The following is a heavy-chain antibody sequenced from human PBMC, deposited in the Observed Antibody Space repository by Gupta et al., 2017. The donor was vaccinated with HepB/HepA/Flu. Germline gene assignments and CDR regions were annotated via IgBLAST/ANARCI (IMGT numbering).Heavy chain of an antibody. CDR2: ISWDDEK. Sequence: QITLKESGPTLVQPPQTITLTCTFSGLSLSTGGVGVGWVRQPPGKALEWLALISWDDEKRYSPSLKSRLTITKDTSKNQVVLTMTNMDPVDTAAYYCALGRDIQLWLGGFDPWGQGTLVTVSS. CDR1: GLSLSTGGVG. CDR3: ALGRDIQLWLGGFDP. D-gene: IGHD5-18*01. J-gene: IGHJ5*02. V-gene: IGHV2-5*02.